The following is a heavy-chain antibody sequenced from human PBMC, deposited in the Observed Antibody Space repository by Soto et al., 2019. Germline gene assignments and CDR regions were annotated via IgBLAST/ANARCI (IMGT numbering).Heavy chain of an antibody. D-gene: IGHD2-15*01. CDR2: ISSSSSTI. J-gene: IGHJ4*02. Sequence: GGSLRLSCEASGFTFSSYSMNWVRQAPGKGLEWVSYISSSSSTIYNADSVEGRFTISRDNAKNSLYLQMNSLRAEDTAVYYCARPRYCSGGSCYSDYWGQGTLVTVSS. V-gene: IGHV3-48*01. CDR3: ARPRYCSGGSCYSDY. CDR1: GFTFSSYS.